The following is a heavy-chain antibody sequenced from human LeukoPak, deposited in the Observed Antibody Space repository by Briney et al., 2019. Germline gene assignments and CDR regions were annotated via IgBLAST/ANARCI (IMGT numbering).Heavy chain of an antibody. Sequence: SETLSLTCTVSGGSISSYYGSWIRQPPGKGLEWIRYIYYSGSTNYNPTLKSRVTISVDTSKNQFPLKLSSVTAADTAVYYCARQRSRGSSWFPTGAFDIWGQGTMVTVSS. J-gene: IGHJ3*02. CDR3: ARQRSRGSSWFPTGAFDI. D-gene: IGHD6-13*01. V-gene: IGHV4-59*08. CDR2: IYYSGST. CDR1: GGSISSYY.